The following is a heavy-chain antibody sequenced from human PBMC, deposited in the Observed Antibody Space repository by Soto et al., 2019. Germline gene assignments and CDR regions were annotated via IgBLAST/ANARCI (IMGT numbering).Heavy chain of an antibody. V-gene: IGHV3-23*01. CDR1: GFTFSNNS. Sequence: EVQLLESGGGLVQPGGSLRLSCAASGFTFSNNSMTWVRQAPGKGLEWVCGISGGGDSTHYADSVKGRFTISRDNSKNMVYLQMNSLTADDTAVYFCSKWDGYGDQWGQGTLVTVSS. CDR2: ISGGGDST. D-gene: IGHD5-12*01. J-gene: IGHJ5*02. CDR3: SKWDGYGDQ.